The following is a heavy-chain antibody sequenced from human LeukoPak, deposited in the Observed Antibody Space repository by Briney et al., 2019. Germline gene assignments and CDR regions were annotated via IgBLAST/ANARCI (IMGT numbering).Heavy chain of an antibody. Sequence: PVGSLRLSCAAPGFTFDDYAMHWVRQAPGKGLEWVAGISWNSGSIGYADSVKGRFTISRDNAKNSLYLQMNSLRAEDTALYYCARSYGGNSAFDYWGQGTLVTVPS. J-gene: IGHJ4*02. CDR1: GFTFDDYA. V-gene: IGHV3-9*01. D-gene: IGHD4-23*01. CDR3: ARSYGGNSAFDY. CDR2: ISWNSGSI.